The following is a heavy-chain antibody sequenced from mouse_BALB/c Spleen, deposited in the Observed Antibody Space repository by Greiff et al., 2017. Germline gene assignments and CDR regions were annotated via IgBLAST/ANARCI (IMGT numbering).Heavy chain of an antibody. CDR1: GFAITTGNYR. J-gene: IGHJ2*01. CDR3: ARDRGYGNYFDY. V-gene: IGHV3-5*02. CDR2: IYYSGTI. D-gene: IGHD2-1*01. Sequence: VQLKESGPGLVKPSQTVSLTCTVTGFAITTGNYRWSWLRQFPGNKLEWIGYIYYSGTITYNPSLTSRTTITRDTSKNQFFLEMNSLTAEDTATDYCARDRGYGNYFDYWGQGTTLTVSS.